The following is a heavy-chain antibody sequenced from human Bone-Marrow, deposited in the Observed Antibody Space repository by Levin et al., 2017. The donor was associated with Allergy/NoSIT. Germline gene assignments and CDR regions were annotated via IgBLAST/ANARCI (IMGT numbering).Heavy chain of an antibody. D-gene: IGHD3-10*01. Sequence: SETLSLTCAVYGGSFSGYYWSWIRQPPGKGLEWIGEINHSGSTNYNPSLKSRVTISVDTSKNQFSLKLSSVTAADTAVYYCARELWFGEVDYWGQGTLVTVSS. V-gene: IGHV4-34*01. CDR3: ARELWFGEVDY. CDR1: GGSFSGYY. CDR2: INHSGST. J-gene: IGHJ4*02.